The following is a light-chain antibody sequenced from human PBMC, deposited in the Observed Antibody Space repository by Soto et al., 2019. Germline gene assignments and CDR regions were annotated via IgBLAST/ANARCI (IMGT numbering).Light chain of an antibody. V-gene: IGKV1-39*01. CDR2: GAS. Sequence: DIQMTQSPSSLSASVGGRVTITCRTGQAIMNALNWYQQRPGKAPQVLIYGASNLKGGVASRSSGSGSGTECTLTISGLQPDDFATYYCHQTYSIPWTFGQGTKVDIK. CDR1: QAIMNA. CDR3: HQTYSIPWT. J-gene: IGKJ1*01.